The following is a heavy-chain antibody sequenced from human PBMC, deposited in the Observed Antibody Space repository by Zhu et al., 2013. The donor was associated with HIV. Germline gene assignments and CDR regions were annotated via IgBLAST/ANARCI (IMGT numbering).Heavy chain of an antibody. D-gene: IGHD2-2*01. Sequence: VQLVQSGAEVKKPGSSVKVSCKASGGTFSSYAISWVRQAPGQGLEWMGGIIPIFGTANYAQKFQGRVTITADESTSTAYMELSSLRSEDTAVYYCATSDAYQRARQGGWFDPWGQGTLVTVSS. CDR2: IIPIFGTA. J-gene: IGHJ5*02. CDR3: ATSDAYQRARQGGWFDP. CDR1: GGTFSSYA. V-gene: IGHV1-69*01.